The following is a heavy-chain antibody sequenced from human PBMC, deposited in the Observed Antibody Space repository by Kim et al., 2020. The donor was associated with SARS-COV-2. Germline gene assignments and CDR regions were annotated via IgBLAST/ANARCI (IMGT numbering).Heavy chain of an antibody. Sequence: SETLSLTCAVYGGSISGYSWSWIRQPPGKGLEWIADINHSASTNYNPSLKSRVTISVDTSKNQFSLKLSSVTAADTAVYYCARRNDWNPFDYWGQGTLVTVSS. D-gene: IGHD1-1*01. CDR1: GGSISGYS. CDR3: ARRNDWNPFDY. J-gene: IGHJ4*02. CDR2: INHSAST. V-gene: IGHV4-34*01.